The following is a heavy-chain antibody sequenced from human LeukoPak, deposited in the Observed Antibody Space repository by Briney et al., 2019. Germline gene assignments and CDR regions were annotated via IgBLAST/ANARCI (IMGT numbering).Heavy chain of an antibody. Sequence: SQTLSLTCTVSGGSISSDSYYWSWIRQPAGKGLEWIGRFYTSGSTNYNPSLESRVTISVDTSKNHFSLKLSFVSAADTAVYYCARESPPRSSFDYWGQGTLVTVSS. J-gene: IGHJ4*02. CDR3: ARESPPRSSFDY. CDR1: GGSISSDSYY. D-gene: IGHD6-6*01. CDR2: FYTSGST. V-gene: IGHV4-61*02.